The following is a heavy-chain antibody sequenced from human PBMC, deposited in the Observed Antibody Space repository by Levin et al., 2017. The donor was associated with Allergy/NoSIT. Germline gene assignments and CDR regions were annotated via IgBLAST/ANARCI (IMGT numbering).Heavy chain of an antibody. CDR3: ARERDLIGARAPFDY. D-gene: IGHD6-6*01. CDR1: GGSISSSTHY. V-gene: IGHV4-39*07. J-gene: IGHJ4*02. Sequence: SQTLSLTCTVSGGSISSSTHYWGWVRQAPGKGLEWIGSIYYSGVTYYNPSLKSRVTISVDRSKNQFSLNLRSVTAADAAVYYCARERDLIGARAPFDYWGQGTLVTVSS. CDR2: IYYSGVT.